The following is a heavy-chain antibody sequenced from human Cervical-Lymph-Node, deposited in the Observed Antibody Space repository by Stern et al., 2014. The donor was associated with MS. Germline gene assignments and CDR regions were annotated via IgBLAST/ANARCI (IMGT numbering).Heavy chain of an antibody. CDR1: GFKFSIYW. Sequence: EVQLVESGAELIRPGESLKISCKGSGFKFSIYWIAWVRQMPGKDLEWMGIIYPGDSEPRYSPSFQGQVTMSADKSTSTAYLQWSSLNASDTAMYFCARQTTAWASDVWGQGTLVTVSS. CDR3: ARQTTAWASDV. CDR2: IYPGDSEP. D-gene: IGHD1-14*01. J-gene: IGHJ4*02. V-gene: IGHV5-51*01.